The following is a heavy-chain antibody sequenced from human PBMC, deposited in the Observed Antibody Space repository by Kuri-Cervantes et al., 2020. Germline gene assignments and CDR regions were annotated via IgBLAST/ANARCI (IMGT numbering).Heavy chain of an antibody. J-gene: IGHJ6*02. CDR1: GFTFSSYE. V-gene: IGHV3-48*03. D-gene: IGHD6-13*01. CDR2: ISSSGSTI. Sequence: GESLKISCAASGFTFSSYEMNWVRQAPGKGLEWVSYISSSGSTIYYADSVKGRFTISRDNAKNTLYLQMNSLRAEDTAVYYCARGVIAAAGYYYYGMDVWGQGTTVTVSS. CDR3: ARGVIAAAGYYYYGMDV.